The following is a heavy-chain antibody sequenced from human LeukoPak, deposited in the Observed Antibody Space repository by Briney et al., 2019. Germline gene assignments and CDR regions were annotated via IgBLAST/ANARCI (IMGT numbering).Heavy chain of an antibody. CDR3: ARGGASLGIGWFDP. J-gene: IGHJ5*02. CDR2: INPSGGST. D-gene: IGHD7-27*01. V-gene: IGHV1-46*01. CDR1: GYTFTGYY. Sequence: ASVKVSCKASGYTFTGYYMPWVRKAPGQGLEWMGIINPSGGSTSYAQKFQGRVTMTRDTSTSTVYMDLSSLNSEDTAVYYCARGGASLGIGWFDPWGQGTLVTVSS.